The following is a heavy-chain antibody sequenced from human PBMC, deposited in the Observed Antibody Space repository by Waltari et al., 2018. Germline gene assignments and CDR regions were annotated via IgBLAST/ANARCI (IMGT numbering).Heavy chain of an antibody. Sequence: EVQLVESGGGLVQSGGSLRLSCADSVSDYWMDWVRQAPGKGLMWVSRVKRDGTSPTYADSVKGRFTVSRDSAKNMLYLQMNSLRAEDTAVYYCTTNPPGYWGQGTLVTVSS. J-gene: IGHJ4*02. CDR1: VSDYW. CDR2: VKRDGTSP. CDR3: TTNPPGY. V-gene: IGHV3-74*01.